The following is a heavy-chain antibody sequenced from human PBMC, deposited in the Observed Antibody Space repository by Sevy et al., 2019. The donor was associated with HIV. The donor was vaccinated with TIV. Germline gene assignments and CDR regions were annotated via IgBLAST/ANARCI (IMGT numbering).Heavy chain of an antibody. D-gene: IGHD6-25*01. V-gene: IGHV3-48*03. CDR1: GFTFSSYE. CDR2: ISSRGSPI. CDR3: ARAAAASYFYYYGMDV. J-gene: IGHJ6*02. Sequence: GGSLRLSCAASGFTFSSYEMNWVRQAPGKGLEWDSYISSRGSPIYYADSVKGRFTISRDNAKNSLFLQMNSLRAEDTAVYYCARAAAASYFYYYGMDVWGQGTTVTVSS.